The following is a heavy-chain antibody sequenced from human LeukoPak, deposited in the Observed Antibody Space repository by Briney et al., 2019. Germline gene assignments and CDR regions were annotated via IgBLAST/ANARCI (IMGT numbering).Heavy chain of an antibody. CDR2: MSASSGNT. CDR1: GYTFTSYD. V-gene: IGHV1-8*01. Sequence: ASVKVSCKASGYTFTSYDINWVRQATGQGLEWLGWMSASSGNTGYAQKFQGRVSMTRAISISTAYLELSSLTFEDTAVYYCVRTPPKGDIDYWGQGTLVTVSS. D-gene: IGHD2-21*02. J-gene: IGHJ4*02. CDR3: VRTPPKGDIDY.